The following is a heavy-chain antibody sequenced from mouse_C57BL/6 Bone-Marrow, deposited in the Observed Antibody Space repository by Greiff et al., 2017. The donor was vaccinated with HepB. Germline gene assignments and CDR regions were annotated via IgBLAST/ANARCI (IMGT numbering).Heavy chain of an antibody. CDR2: IYPGDGDT. J-gene: IGHJ3*01. D-gene: IGHD3-2*02. Sequence: VQLQQSGPELVKPGASVKISCKASGYAFSSSWMNWVKQRPGKGLEWIGRIYPGDGDTNYNGKFKGKATLTADKSSSTAYMQLSSLTSEDSAVYFCARTAAQARAWFAYWGQGTLVTVSA. V-gene: IGHV1-82*01. CDR1: GYAFSSSW. CDR3: ARTAAQARAWFAY.